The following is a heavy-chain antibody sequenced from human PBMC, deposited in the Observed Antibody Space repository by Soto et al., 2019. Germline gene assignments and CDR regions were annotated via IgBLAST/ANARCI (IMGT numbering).Heavy chain of an antibody. CDR3: VSYYYDSSGYQVDY. Sequence: SETLSLTCTVSGGSISSYYWSWIRQPPGKGLEWIGYIYCSGSTNYNPSLKSRVTISVDTSKNQFSLKLSSVTAADTAVYYCVSYYYDSSGYQVDYGGQGTLVTVSS. V-gene: IGHV4-59*01. CDR1: GGSISSYY. J-gene: IGHJ4*02. D-gene: IGHD3-22*01. CDR2: IYCSGST.